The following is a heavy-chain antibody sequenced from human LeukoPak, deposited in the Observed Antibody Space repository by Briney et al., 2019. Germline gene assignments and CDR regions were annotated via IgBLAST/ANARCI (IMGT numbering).Heavy chain of an antibody. J-gene: IGHJ4*02. D-gene: IGHD3-22*01. V-gene: IGHV3-7*03. Sequence: QAGESLRLSCLTSGFYFRGSYMSWVRQTPGKRLEYVANINPTGSGKFYVDSVRGRFTIYRDNTRDSLYLQMNSLRAEDTAVYYCARGPSSGYYPIAYWGQGTLVTVSS. CDR1: GFYFRGSY. CDR2: INPTGSGK. CDR3: ARGPSSGYYPIAY.